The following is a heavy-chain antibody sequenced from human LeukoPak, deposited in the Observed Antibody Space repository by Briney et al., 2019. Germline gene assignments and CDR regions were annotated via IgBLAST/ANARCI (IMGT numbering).Heavy chain of an antibody. J-gene: IGHJ4*02. CDR2: IYSGGST. Sequence: GGSLRLSCAASGFTVSSNYMSWVRQAPGKGLEWVSVIYSGGSTYYADSVKGRFTISRDNSKNTLYLQMNSLRAEDTAVYYCARDRLVRGVVEPDYWGQGTLVTVSS. D-gene: IGHD3-10*01. CDR1: GFTVSSNY. V-gene: IGHV3-53*01. CDR3: ARDRLVRGVVEPDY.